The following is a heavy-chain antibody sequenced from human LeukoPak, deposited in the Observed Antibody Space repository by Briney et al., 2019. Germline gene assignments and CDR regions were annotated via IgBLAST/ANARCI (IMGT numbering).Heavy chain of an antibody. CDR1: GGSISSYY. V-gene: IGHV4-59*08. J-gene: IGHJ5*02. CDR3: ARSPTRIIVVVPAPNWFDP. D-gene: IGHD2-2*01. Sequence: SETLSLTCTVSGGSISSYYWSWIRQPPGKGLEWIGYIYYSGSTNYNPSLKSRVTISVDTSKNQFSLKLSSVTAADTAVYYCARSPTRIIVVVPAPNWFDPWGQGTLVTVSS. CDR2: IYYSGST.